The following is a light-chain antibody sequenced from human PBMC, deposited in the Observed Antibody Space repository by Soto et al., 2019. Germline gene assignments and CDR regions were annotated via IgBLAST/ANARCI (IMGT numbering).Light chain of an antibody. V-gene: IGLV2-18*01. J-gene: IGLJ1*01. CDR3: SLYTSENTYV. Sequence: QSALTQPPSESGSPGQSVTISCTGTSTDFVSYNRVSWYQQPPGTAPKLIIYEASNRPSGVPDRFSGSKSGNTASLTISGLQAADDADYYCSLYTSENTYVFGTGTKLTVL. CDR1: STDFVSYNR. CDR2: EAS.